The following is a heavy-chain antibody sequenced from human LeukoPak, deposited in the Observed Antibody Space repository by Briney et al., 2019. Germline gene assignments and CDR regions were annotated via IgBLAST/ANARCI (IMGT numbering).Heavy chain of an antibody. J-gene: IGHJ5*02. Sequence: SETLSLTCTVSGGSISSRNYYWGWIRQPPGKGLEWIGSIHYSGSTYYNPSLKSRVTISGDTSRNQFSLRLDSVTAADTAVYYCARDAVLDNSWFDPWGQGTLVTVSS. V-gene: IGHV4-39*07. CDR1: GGSISSRNYY. D-gene: IGHD3-9*01. CDR3: ARDAVLDNSWFDP. CDR2: IHYSGST.